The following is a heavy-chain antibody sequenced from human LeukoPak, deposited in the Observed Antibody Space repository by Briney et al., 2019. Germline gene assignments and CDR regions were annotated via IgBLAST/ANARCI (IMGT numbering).Heavy chain of an antibody. CDR1: GASISSYY. CDR2: IYPSGSI. V-gene: IGHV4-4*09. D-gene: IGHD3-10*01. CDR3: ARLAIRSTWYFDL. J-gene: IGHJ2*01. Sequence: SETLSLTCSVSGASISSYYRNWIRQPPGKGLEWIGCIYPSGSISYNPSLKSRVSISVDTSKNQFSLNLNSVAAADTAVYYCARLAIRSTWYFDLWGRGTLATVSS.